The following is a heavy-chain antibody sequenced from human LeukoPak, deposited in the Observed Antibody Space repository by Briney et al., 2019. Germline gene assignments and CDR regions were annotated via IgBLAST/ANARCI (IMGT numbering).Heavy chain of an antibody. CDR3: ARDPFRDYYDSSGYYWNYYYYYMDV. J-gene: IGHJ6*03. Sequence: GGSLRLSCAASGFTFSSYAMHWVRQAPGKGLEWVAVISYDGSNKYYADSVKGRFTISRDNAKNSLYLQMNSLRAEDTAVYYCARDPFRDYYDSSGYYWNYYYYYMDVWGKGTTVTISS. V-gene: IGHV3-30*04. D-gene: IGHD3-22*01. CDR1: GFTFSSYA. CDR2: ISYDGSNK.